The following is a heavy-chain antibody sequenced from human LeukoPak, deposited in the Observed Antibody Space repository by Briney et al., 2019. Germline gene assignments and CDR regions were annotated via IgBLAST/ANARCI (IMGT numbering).Heavy chain of an antibody. CDR2: ISWNSGSI. Sequence: GGSLRLSCAASGFTFDDYAMHWVRQAPGKGLEWVSGISWNSGSIGYADSVKGRFTISRDNAKNSLYLQMNSLRAEDMALYYCAKDIGSSWYANYFDYWGQGTLVTVSS. D-gene: IGHD6-13*01. CDR3: AKDIGSSWYANYFDY. V-gene: IGHV3-9*03. CDR1: GFTFDDYA. J-gene: IGHJ4*02.